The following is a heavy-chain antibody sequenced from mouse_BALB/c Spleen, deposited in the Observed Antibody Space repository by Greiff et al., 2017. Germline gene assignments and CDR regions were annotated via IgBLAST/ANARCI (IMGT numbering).Heavy chain of an antibody. CDR2: IDPENGNT. J-gene: IGHJ4*01. CDR1: GFNIKDYY. CDR3: ARMYPRMVSYAMDY. V-gene: IGHV14-1*02. Sequence: EVKLMESGAELVRPGALVKLSCKASGFNIKDYYMHWVKQRPEQGLEWIGWIDPENGNTIYDPKFQGKASITADTSSNTAYLQLSSLTSEDTAVYYCARMYPRMVSYAMDYWGQGTSVTVSS. D-gene: IGHD2-10*02.